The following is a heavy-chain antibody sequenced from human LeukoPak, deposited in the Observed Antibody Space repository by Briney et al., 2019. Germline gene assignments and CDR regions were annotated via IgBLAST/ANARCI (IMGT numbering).Heavy chain of an antibody. CDR3: ARASDYGGNSCFDY. D-gene: IGHD4-23*01. V-gene: IGHV4-30-2*01. CDR1: GGSISSGGYS. CDR2: IYHRGST. J-gene: IGHJ4*02. Sequence: SQTLSLTCAVSGGSISSGGYSWSWIRQPPGKGLEWIGFIYHRGSTYYNPSLKSRITISLDRSKNQFSLRLSSVTAADTAVYYCARASDYGGNSCFDYWGQGTLVTVSS.